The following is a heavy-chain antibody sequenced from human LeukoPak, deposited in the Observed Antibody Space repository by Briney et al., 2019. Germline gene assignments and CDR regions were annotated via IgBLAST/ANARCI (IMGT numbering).Heavy chain of an antibody. D-gene: IGHD3-22*01. J-gene: IGHJ1*01. Sequence: SETLSLTCTASGGSISSSSYYWGWIRQPPGKGLEWIGSIYYSGSTYYNPSLKSRVTISVDTSKNQFSLKLSSVTAADTAVYYCARGYYDSSGYHYGYFQHWGQGTLVTVSS. CDR3: ARGYYDSSGYHYGYFQH. CDR2: IYYSGST. V-gene: IGHV4-39*01. CDR1: GGSISSSSYY.